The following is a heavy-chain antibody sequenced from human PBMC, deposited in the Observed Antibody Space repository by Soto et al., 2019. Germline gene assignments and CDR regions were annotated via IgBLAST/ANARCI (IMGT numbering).Heavy chain of an antibody. Sequence: QVQLVQSGAEVKKPGASVRVSCKTSGYTFTSYGISLVRQAPGQGLEWMGWISAYNGNTNYAQSLQGRVTMTTDTSTTTAYMELRSLKSDDTAVYYCARVSPSSRAAEPWGQGTLVTVS. J-gene: IGHJ4*02. CDR2: ISAYNGNT. CDR3: ARVSPSSRAAEP. V-gene: IGHV1-18*01. D-gene: IGHD6-13*01. CDR1: GYTFTSYG.